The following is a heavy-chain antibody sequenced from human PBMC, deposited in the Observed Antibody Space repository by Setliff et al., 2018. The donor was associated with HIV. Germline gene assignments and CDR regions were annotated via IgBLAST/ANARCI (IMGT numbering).Heavy chain of an antibody. D-gene: IGHD3-22*01. J-gene: IGHJ3*02. Sequence: LSLTCTVSGGSISSGNYYWNWIRQPAGKGLEWIGRIYISGSTNYNPSLESRVTISLDTSKNQFSLKLRSVTAADTAVYYCAREDYYDSSGDAFDIWGQGTMVTVS. CDR1: GGSISSGNYY. CDR2: IYISGST. CDR3: AREDYYDSSGDAFDI. V-gene: IGHV4-61*02.